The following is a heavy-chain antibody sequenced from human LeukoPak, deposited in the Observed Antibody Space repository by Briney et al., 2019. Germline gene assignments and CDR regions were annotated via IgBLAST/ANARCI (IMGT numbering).Heavy chain of an antibody. CDR2: ISGRDGST. CDR3: AKAGSIRFDY. V-gene: IGHV3-23*01. Sequence: GGSLRLSCAASGFTFSSSAMSWVRQASGKGLEWVSGISGRDGSTYYADSVKGRFTISRDNSKNTLFLQMNSLRAEDTAVYYCAKAGSIRFDYWGQGTLVTVSS. J-gene: IGHJ4*02. CDR1: GFTFSSSA. D-gene: IGHD1-26*01.